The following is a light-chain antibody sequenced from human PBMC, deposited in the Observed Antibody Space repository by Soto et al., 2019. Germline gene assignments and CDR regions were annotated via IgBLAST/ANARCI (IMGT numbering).Light chain of an antibody. CDR3: LSYKTDNTFV. J-gene: IGLJ1*01. CDR1: SSDIGASTF. Sequence: QSALTQPASVSGSPGQSITVSCTGTSSDIGASTFVSWYQHLPGRAPKVIIYEATNRTSGVSDRFSGSKAGNTASLTISGLQADDEAEYFCLSYKTDNTFVFGTGTKLTVL. V-gene: IGLV2-14*01. CDR2: EAT.